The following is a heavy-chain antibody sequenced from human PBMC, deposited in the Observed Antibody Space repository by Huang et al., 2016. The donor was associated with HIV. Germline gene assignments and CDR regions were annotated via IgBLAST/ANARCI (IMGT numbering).Heavy chain of an antibody. CDR3: ATVDYYDTSGPQRGYFDN. J-gene: IGHJ4*02. CDR1: GGSFRNFA. V-gene: IGHV1-69*01. CDR2: IIPTLGTA. Sequence: QVQLVQSGAEVKKPGSSVKVSCKASGGSFRNFAIGWLRQAPGQGLEWMGGIIPTLGTANYAQKFQGRVTMIADESTSTAYMELSSLRSEDTAVYYCATVDYYDTSGPQRGYFDNWGQGTLVTVSS. D-gene: IGHD3-22*01.